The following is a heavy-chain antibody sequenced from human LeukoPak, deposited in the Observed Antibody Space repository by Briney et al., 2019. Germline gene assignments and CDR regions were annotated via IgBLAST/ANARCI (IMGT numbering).Heavy chain of an antibody. J-gene: IGHJ4*02. CDR2: ISGSGGST. CDR1: GFTFSSYA. Sequence: GGSLRLSCAASGFTFSSYAMSWVRQAPGKGLEWVSAISGSGGSTYYADSVKGRFTISRDNSKNTLYLQMNSPRAEDTAVYYCAKVARSKTTVTTYFDYWGQGTLVTVSS. D-gene: IGHD4-11*01. CDR3: AKVARSKTTVTTYFDY. V-gene: IGHV3-23*01.